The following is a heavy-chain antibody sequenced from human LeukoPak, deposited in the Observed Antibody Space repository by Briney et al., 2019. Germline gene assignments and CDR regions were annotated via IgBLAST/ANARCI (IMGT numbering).Heavy chain of an antibody. CDR2: IWYDGRRQ. CDR3: ARLGSSWSSDY. D-gene: IGHD6-13*01. J-gene: IGHJ4*02. V-gene: IGHV3-33*01. Sequence: PGGSLRLSCAASGFTFSSYGMHWVRQAPGKGLEWVALIWYDGRRQFYANSVKGRFTISRDDSSNTLFLQMNGLRAEDTAVYYCARLGSSWSSDYWGQGTLVTVSS. CDR1: GFTFSSYG.